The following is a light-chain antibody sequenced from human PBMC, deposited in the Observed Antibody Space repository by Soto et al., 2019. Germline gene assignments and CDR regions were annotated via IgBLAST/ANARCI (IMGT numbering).Light chain of an antibody. CDR2: DAS. Sequence: DIQVTQSPSTLSAPVGDRVTITCRASQTISTWTAWYQQKPGTAPKPLIHDASSSDSAAPYRFSGSGSGTEFTLTLSSLQPDDFATYYCQQYNSYSPWTFGQGTKVDIK. CDR1: QTISTW. CDR3: QQYNSYSPWT. J-gene: IGKJ1*01. V-gene: IGKV1-5*01.